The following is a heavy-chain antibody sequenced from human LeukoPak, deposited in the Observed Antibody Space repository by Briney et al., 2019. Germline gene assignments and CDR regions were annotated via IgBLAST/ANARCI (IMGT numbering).Heavy chain of an antibody. D-gene: IGHD6-19*01. CDR1: DSSITNYW. CDR3: GIQVTYTSGRTFDS. J-gene: IGHJ4*02. Sequence: AESLKFSSASSDSSITNYWIGGGHQMPGIGLEWMGIIYPGDSDSRYSPSFQGQVTISAEKSISTAYLQWSSLKASATAMYYGGIQVTYTSGRTFDSWGEGALVTVSS. V-gene: IGHV5-51*07. CDR2: IYPGDSDS.